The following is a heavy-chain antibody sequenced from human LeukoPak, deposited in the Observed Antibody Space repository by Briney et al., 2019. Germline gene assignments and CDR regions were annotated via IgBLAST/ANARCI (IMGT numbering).Heavy chain of an antibody. CDR3: ARDMGQAAAHAFDI. Sequence: GGSLRLSCAASGFTFSDYYMSWIRQAPGKGLEWVSYISSSSYTDYADSVKGRFTISRDNAKNSLYLQMNSLRAEDTAVYYCARDMGQAAAHAFDIWGQGTMVTVSS. D-gene: IGHD6-13*01. CDR1: GFTFSDYY. V-gene: IGHV3-11*06. CDR2: ISSSSYT. J-gene: IGHJ3*02.